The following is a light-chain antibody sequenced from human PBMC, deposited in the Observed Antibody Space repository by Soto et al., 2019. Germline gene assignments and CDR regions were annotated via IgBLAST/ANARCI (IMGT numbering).Light chain of an antibody. Sequence: ELVLTQSPATLSLSPGERATLSCRASQSVSSYLAWYQQKPGQAPRLLIYDASNRATGIPARFSGSGSGTDFTLTISSLEPEDFAVYYCQQRSNWPPHRTFGGGTKVDIK. CDR2: DAS. J-gene: IGKJ4*01. V-gene: IGKV3-11*01. CDR3: QQRSNWPPHRT. CDR1: QSVSSY.